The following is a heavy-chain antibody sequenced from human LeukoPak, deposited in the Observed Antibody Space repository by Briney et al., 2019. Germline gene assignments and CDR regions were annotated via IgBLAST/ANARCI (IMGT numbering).Heavy chain of an antibody. D-gene: IGHD2-2*01. J-gene: IGHJ4*02. Sequence: ASVKVSCKASGYTFSIFDINWVRQAPGQGLEWMGWMNPISGKAGSAQKFQGRVTLTRDASISTAYMELSSLRSDDTAVYYCARAPMGTAALYWGREPWSPSPQ. CDR1: GYTFSIFD. V-gene: IGHV1-8*01. CDR3: ARAPMGTAALY. CDR2: MNPISGKA.